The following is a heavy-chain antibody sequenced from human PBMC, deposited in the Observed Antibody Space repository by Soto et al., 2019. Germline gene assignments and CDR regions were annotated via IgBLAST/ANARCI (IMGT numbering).Heavy chain of an antibody. J-gene: IGHJ5*02. CDR2: IWYDGSNK. V-gene: IGHV3-33*01. D-gene: IGHD5-12*01. CDR3: ARWGGYSGYDSGWFDP. Sequence: GGSLRLSCAASGFTFSSYGMHWVRQAPGKGLEWVAVIWYDGSNKYYADSVKGRFTISRDNSKNTLYLQMNSLRAEDTAVYYCARWGGYSGYDSGWFDPWGQGTLVTVS. CDR1: GFTFSSYG.